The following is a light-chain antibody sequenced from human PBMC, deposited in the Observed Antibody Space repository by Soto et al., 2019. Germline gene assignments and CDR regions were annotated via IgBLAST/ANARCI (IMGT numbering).Light chain of an antibody. CDR2: EVT. J-gene: IGLJ1*01. CDR1: SRDIGNYNY. CDR3: APRKLATSLAL. Sequence: ARTQPASVSGSPGQSITISCTGTSRDIGNYNYVSWYQHHPGKAPKLMIYEVTSRPSGVSDRFSGSKSGMTASLTISGLQPEDVVDYFCAPRKLATSLALFGTG. V-gene: IGLV2-14*01.